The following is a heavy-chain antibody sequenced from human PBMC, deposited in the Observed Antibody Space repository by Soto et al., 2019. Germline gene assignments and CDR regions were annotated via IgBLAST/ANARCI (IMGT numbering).Heavy chain of an antibody. CDR3: AKGLSAMALNFDY. D-gene: IGHD5-18*01. J-gene: IGHJ4*02. V-gene: IGHV3-23*01. CDR1: GFTVTSYA. Sequence: GGSLRLSCAASGFTVTSYAMSWVRQAPGKGLEWVSVISGGGGSTYYAVSVKGRFPISRDNSKNTLFLQMNSLRAEDTAVYYCAKGLSAMALNFDYWGQGTLVTVSS. CDR2: ISGGGGST.